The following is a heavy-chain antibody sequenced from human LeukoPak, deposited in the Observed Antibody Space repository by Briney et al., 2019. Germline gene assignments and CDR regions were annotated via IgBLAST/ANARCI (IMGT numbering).Heavy chain of an antibody. CDR1: GFTFDDYA. V-gene: IGHV3-43D*03. J-gene: IGHJ4*02. D-gene: IGHD3-16*02. CDR2: ISWDGGST. Sequence: GGSLRLSCAASGFTFDDYAMHWVRQAPGKGLEWVSLISWDGGSTYYADSVKGRFTISRDNSKNSLYLQMNSLRAEDTALYYCAKGGENVWGSYRDYYFDYWGQGTLVTVSS. CDR3: AKGGENVWGSYRDYYFDY.